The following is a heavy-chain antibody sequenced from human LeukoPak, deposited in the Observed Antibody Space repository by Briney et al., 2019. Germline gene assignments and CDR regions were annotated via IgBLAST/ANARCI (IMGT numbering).Heavy chain of an antibody. D-gene: IGHD3-10*01. CDR2: IYYSGST. CDR1: GGSISSNSYY. V-gene: IGHV4-39*01. CDR3: ARTRYYYNSRSYGAPYYFDY. J-gene: IGHJ4*02. Sequence: PSETLSLTSAVSGGSISSNSYYWGWIRQPPGKGLEWIGSIYYSGSTYYNPSLKSRVTISVDTSKNQFSLKLSSVTAAETGVYYCARTRYYYNSRSYGAPYYFDYWGQGTLVTVSS.